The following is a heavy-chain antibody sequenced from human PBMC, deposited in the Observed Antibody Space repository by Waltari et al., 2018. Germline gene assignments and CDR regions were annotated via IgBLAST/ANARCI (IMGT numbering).Heavy chain of an antibody. CDR3: ARHYPQDSSGWYGGYFDY. Sequence: QVQLQESGPGLVKPSETLSLTCAVSGYSISSGYYWGWIRQPPGKGLEWIGSIYHSGSTYYNPSLKSRVTISVDTSKNQFSLKLSSVTAADTAVYYCARHYPQDSSGWYGGYFDYWGQGTLVTVSS. J-gene: IGHJ4*02. V-gene: IGHV4-38-2*01. D-gene: IGHD6-19*01. CDR2: IYHSGST. CDR1: GYSISSGYY.